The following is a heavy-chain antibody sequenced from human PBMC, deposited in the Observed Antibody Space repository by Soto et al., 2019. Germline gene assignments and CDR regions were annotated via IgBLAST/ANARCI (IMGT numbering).Heavy chain of an antibody. CDR3: ARHSGGSGDNY. J-gene: IGHJ4*02. V-gene: IGHV1-18*01. CDR2: IRVYNGNT. Sequence: ASVNVSCKASGYTFITYDISLVRQAPGQGLEWMGWIRVYNGNTDYAQILQGRVTMTTDTSTSTAYMELRSLTSDDTAVYYCARHSGGSGDNYWGQGTLVTVSS. D-gene: IGHD3-10*01. CDR1: GYTFITYD.